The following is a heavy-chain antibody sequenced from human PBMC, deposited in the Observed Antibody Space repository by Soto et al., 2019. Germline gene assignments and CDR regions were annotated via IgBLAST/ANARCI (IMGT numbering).Heavy chain of an antibody. Sequence: SLTCAFSCGSISSGGYSCIWVRHPAGKGLEWIGYIYHSGSTYYNPSLKIRVTISVDRSKNQFSLKLSSVTAADTAVYYCARQKNTYYYDSSGRGARGYYFDYWGQGTLVTVSS. V-gene: IGHV4-30-2*01. D-gene: IGHD3-22*01. CDR3: ARQKNTYYYDSSGRGARGYYFDY. CDR1: CGSISSGGYS. J-gene: IGHJ4*02. CDR2: IYHSGST.